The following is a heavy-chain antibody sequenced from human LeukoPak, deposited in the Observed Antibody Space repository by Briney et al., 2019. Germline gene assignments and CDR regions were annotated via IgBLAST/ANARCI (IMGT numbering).Heavy chain of an antibody. D-gene: IGHD2-2*01. CDR2: INTDGSST. J-gene: IGHJ4*02. CDR3: ARFPRYCSSTSCMGFDY. V-gene: IGHV3-74*01. CDR1: GFTFSSYW. Sequence: GGSLRLSCAASGFTFSSYWMHWVRQAPGKGLVWVSRINTDGSSTSYADSVKGRFTISRDNAKNTLYLQMNSLRAEDTAVYYCARFPRYCSSTSCMGFDYWGQGTLVTVSS.